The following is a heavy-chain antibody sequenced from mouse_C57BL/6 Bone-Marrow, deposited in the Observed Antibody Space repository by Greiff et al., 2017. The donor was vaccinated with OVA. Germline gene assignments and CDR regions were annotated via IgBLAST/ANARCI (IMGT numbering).Heavy chain of an antibody. CDR2: IDPETGGT. Sequence: VQLVESGAELVRPGASVTLSCKASGYTFTDYEMHWVKQTPVHGLEWIGAIDPETGGTAYNQKFKGKAILTVDKSSSTAYMQLSSLTSEDSAVYYCARTYDYDEEAWFAYWGQGTLVTVSA. V-gene: IGHV1-15*01. CDR1: GYTFTDYE. J-gene: IGHJ3*01. D-gene: IGHD2-4*01. CDR3: ARTYDYDEEAWFAY.